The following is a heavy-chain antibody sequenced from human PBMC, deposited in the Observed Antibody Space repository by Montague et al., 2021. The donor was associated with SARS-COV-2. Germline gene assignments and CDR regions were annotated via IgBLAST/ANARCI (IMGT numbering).Heavy chain of an antibody. D-gene: IGHD3-16*01. J-gene: IGHJ4*02. CDR2: SRGATTT. Sequence: YLSLSCAASGFTFSDQEMEWFRSAPGQGLEWVSSSRGATTTAYYAYSVKGRFTISRDDARNSLYLQLNSLRVEDTAVYYCAGSGLGYWGQGTLVTVSS. CDR1: GFTFSDQE. V-gene: IGHV3-69-1*01. CDR3: AGSGLGY.